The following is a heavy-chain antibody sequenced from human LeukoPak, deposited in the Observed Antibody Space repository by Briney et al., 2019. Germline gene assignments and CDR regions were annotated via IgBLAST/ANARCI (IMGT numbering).Heavy chain of an antibody. J-gene: IGHJ4*02. Sequence: GASVKVSCKTSAYTFSNYGITWVRQAPGQGLEWMGWINTNTGNPTYAQGFTGRFVFSLDTSVSTAYLQISSLKAEDTAVYYCARDRTVSRFLEWLIDYWGQGTLVTVSS. CDR2: INTNTGNP. V-gene: IGHV7-4-1*02. D-gene: IGHD3-3*01. CDR3: ARDRTVSRFLEWLIDY. CDR1: AYTFSNYG.